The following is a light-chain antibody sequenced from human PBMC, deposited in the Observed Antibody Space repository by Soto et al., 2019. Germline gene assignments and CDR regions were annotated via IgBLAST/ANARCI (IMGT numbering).Light chain of an antibody. CDR2: EVT. V-gene: IGLV2-8*01. CDR3: SSFAGGGNPVL. J-gene: IGLJ2*01. CDR1: SSDVGGYNY. Sequence: QSALTQPPSASGSLGQSVTISCTGTSSDVGGYNYVSWHQQHPGKAPKVMIYEVTKRPPGVPDRFSGSKSGNTASLTVFGLQAEDEADYYCSSFAGGGNPVLLGGGTKLTVL.